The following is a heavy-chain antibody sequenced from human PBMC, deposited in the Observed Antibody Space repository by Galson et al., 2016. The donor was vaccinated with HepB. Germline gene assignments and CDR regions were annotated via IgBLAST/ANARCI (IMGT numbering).Heavy chain of an antibody. Sequence: SLRLSCAASGFAFSSHSMNWVCQAPGKGLEWVSSISGSGGSTYYADSVKGRFTISRDNSNNTLYLQMNSLRVEDTAVYYCAKGTTLQVHFGYFDHWGQGTLVTVSS. D-gene: IGHD1/OR15-1a*01. CDR2: ISGSGGST. V-gene: IGHV3-23*01. J-gene: IGHJ4*02. CDR1: GFAFSSHS. CDR3: AKGTTLQVHFGYFDH.